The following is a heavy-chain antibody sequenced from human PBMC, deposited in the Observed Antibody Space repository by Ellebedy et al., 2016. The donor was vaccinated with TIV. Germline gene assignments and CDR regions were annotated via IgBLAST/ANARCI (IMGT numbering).Heavy chain of an antibody. J-gene: IGHJ4*02. V-gene: IGHV3-7*02. CDR1: GFTFSSYW. CDR3: ARVYDSIDY. D-gene: IGHD3-22*01. Sequence: GESLKISCAASGFTFSSYWMSWVRQAPGQGLEWVANLKQDGSEQYYVDSVKGRLTISRDNAKNSLYLQMNSLRAEDTAVYYCARVYDSIDYWGQGTLVTVSS. CDR2: LKQDGSEQ.